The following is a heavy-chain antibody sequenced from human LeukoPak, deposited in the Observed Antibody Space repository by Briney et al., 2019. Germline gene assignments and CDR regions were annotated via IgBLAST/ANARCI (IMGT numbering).Heavy chain of an antibody. J-gene: IGHJ5*02. CDR2: ISSSSSYI. CDR3: ARGKEVDWFDP. V-gene: IGHV3-21*01. D-gene: IGHD1-26*01. CDR1: GFTFSSYS. Sequence: GGSLRLSCAASGFTFSSYSMNWVRQAPGKGLEWVSSISSSSSYIYYADSVKGRFTISRDNAKTSLYLQMNSLRAEDTAVYYCARGKEVDWFDPWSQGTLVTVSS.